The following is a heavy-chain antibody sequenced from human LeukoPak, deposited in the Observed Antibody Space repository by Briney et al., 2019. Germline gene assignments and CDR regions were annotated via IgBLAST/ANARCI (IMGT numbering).Heavy chain of an antibody. CDR3: ANNLNQDTAMVTLGY. CDR2: IDHVGRT. CDR1: GASLNNYN. Sequence: SETRTLTCAVYGASLNNYNWAWIRQSPVKGLEWIGEIDHVGRTRYNPSLKSRLTISIDTSKNQFSLTLSSVTAADTAVYYCANNLNQDTAMVTLGYWGQGTLVTVSS. D-gene: IGHD5-18*01. V-gene: IGHV4-34*01. J-gene: IGHJ4*02.